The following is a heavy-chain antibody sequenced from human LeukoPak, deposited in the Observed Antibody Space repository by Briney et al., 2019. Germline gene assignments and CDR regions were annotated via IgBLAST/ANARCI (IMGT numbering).Heavy chain of an antibody. CDR2: ISSSGSTI. D-gene: IGHD3-22*01. CDR3: ARAGTPYNYHYDSSGYPFDY. J-gene: IGHJ4*02. V-gene: IGHV3-48*03. Sequence: GGSLRLSCAASGFTFSSYEMNWVRQAPGKGLEWVSYISSSGSTIYYADSVKGRFTISRDNAKNSLYLQMNSLRAEDTAVYYCARAGTPYNYHYDSSGYPFDYWGQGTLVTVSS. CDR1: GFTFSSYE.